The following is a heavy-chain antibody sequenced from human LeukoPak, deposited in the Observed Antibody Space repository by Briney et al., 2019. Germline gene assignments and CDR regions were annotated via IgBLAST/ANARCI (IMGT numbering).Heavy chain of an antibody. D-gene: IGHD5-24*01. J-gene: IGHJ1*01. CDR2: IYYSGST. Sequence: SETLSLTCTVSGGSISSYYWSWIRQPPGKGLEWIGYIYYSGSTNYNPSLKSRVTISVDTSKNQFSLKLCSVTAADTAVYYCARAQGWLQLGQYFQHWGQGTLVTVSS. V-gene: IGHV4-59*01. CDR1: GGSISSYY. CDR3: ARAQGWLQLGQYFQH.